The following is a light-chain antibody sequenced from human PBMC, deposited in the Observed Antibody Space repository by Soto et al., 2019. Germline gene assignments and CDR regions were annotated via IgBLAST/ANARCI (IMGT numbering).Light chain of an antibody. CDR3: QQRSNWPPFT. CDR1: QSVGTF. V-gene: IGKV3-11*01. Sequence: EIVLTQSPATLPLSPGERATLSCGASQSVGTFLAWYQQRPGQAPRLLIYEASSRATGIPARFSGSGSGTDFTLAISSLEPEDFAVYYCQQRSNWPPFTFGQGTRLEIK. J-gene: IGKJ5*01. CDR2: EAS.